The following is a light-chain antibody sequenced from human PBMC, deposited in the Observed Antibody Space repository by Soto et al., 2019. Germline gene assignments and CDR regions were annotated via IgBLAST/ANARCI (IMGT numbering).Light chain of an antibody. J-gene: IGLJ3*02. CDR1: SSDVGGCNC. CDR3: ISYTSTNTWV. Sequence: QSALTQPASVSGSPGQSITISCTGTSSDVGGCNCVSWCQQHPGQAPKLIIYEVSRRPSGVSDRFSGSKSGNTASLTISGLQADDEADYYCISYTSTNTWVFGGGTKLTVL. CDR2: EVS. V-gene: IGLV2-14*03.